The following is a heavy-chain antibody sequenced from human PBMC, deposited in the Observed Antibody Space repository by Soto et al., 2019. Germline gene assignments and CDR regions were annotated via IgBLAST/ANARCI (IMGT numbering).Heavy chain of an antibody. Sequence: PGGSLRLSCAVSGLTFSSYAMSWVRQAPGKGLEWLAVISYDGNNEYYADSVKGRFTISRDNSKNTLYLQMNSLRTEDTAVYYCARDLYGTGSMDVWGQGTTVTVSS. CDR3: ARDLYGTGSMDV. J-gene: IGHJ6*02. D-gene: IGHD3-9*01. CDR2: ISYDGNNE. V-gene: IGHV3-30-3*01. CDR1: GLTFSSYA.